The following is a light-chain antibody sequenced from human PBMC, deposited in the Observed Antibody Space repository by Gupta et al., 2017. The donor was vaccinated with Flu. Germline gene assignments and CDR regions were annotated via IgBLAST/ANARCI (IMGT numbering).Light chain of an antibody. CDR2: RVS. CDR1: QSLVQSDGDTY. CDR3: RQITQSLPII. Sequence: DVVLTQTPLASPVTLGQPASISCRSSQSLVQSDGDTYLSWLHQRPGQPPRLLIYRVSNRFSGVPDRFSGSGKGTDFTLKISRGEAEDVGFYYCRQITQSLPIIFGQGTLLDIK. V-gene: IGKV2-24*01. J-gene: IGKJ5*01.